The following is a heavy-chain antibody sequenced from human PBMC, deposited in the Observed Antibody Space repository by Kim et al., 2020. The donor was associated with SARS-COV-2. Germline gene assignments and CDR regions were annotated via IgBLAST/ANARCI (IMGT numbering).Heavy chain of an antibody. V-gene: IGHV1-24*01. CDR1: GYTLTELS. Sequence: ASVKVSCKVSGYTLTELSMHWVRQAPGKGLEWMGGFDPEDGETIYAQKFQGRVTITEDTSTDTAYMELSSLRSEDTAVYYCATTAMVRGVFDYWGQGTLVTVSS. CDR2: FDPEDGET. CDR3: ATTAMVRGVFDY. D-gene: IGHD3-10*01. J-gene: IGHJ4*02.